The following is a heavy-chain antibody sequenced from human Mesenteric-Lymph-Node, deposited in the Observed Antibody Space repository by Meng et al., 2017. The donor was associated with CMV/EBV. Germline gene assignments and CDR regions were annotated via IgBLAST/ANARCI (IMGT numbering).Heavy chain of an antibody. CDR2: ITRGGTP. CDR3: ARAEVSVYGVIDLFDS. J-gene: IGHJ4*02. CDR1: GFTFSNYW. Sequence: GSLRLSCAASGFTFSNYWMTWVRQAPGKGLDWVSYITRGGTPYYADSVRGRFTISRDVANNSLYLLMNSLRAEDTAVYYCARAEVSVYGVIDLFDSWGQGTLVTVSS. D-gene: IGHD3-3*01. V-gene: IGHV3-69-1*01.